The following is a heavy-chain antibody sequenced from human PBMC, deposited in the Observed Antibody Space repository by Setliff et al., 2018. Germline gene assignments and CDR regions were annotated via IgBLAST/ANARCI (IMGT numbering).Heavy chain of an antibody. CDR3: ASHPRVTIFGVVAFDY. D-gene: IGHD3-3*01. CDR1: GGSFSSYY. V-gene: IGHV4-34*01. Sequence: SETLSLTCAVHGGSFSSYYWNWIRQPPGKGLEWIGEIHHRGSTKYNPSLTTRATISVDTSQNQFSLKLSSVTAADTAAYYCASHPRVTIFGVVAFDYWGQGILVTVSS. J-gene: IGHJ4*02. CDR2: IHHRGST.